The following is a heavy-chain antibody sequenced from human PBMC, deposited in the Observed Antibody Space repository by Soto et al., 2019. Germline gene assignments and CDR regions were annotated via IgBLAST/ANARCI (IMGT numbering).Heavy chain of an antibody. V-gene: IGHV4-30-4*01. CDR1: GDSISSGDYY. CDR2: IYYSGST. CDR3: ASDNWAHVGGMDV. D-gene: IGHD7-27*01. Sequence: SETLSLTCSVSGDSISSGDYYWSWIRQPPGKGLEWIGYIYYSGSTYYNPSLKSRVTISVDTSKNQFSLNLSSVTAADTAVYYCASDNWAHVGGMDVWGQGTTVTV. J-gene: IGHJ6*02.